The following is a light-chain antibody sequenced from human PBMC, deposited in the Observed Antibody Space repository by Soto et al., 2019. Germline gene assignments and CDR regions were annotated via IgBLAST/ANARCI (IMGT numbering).Light chain of an antibody. CDR1: SGSVSTSYY. CDR3: VRYMGSGIWV. J-gene: IGLJ3*02. CDR2: STN. Sequence: QTVVTQEPSFSVSPGRTVTLTCGLSSGSVSTSYYPSWYQQTPGQAPRTLIYSTNTRSSGVPDRFSGSILGNKAALTITGAQADDESDYYCVRYMGSGIWVFGVGTKLTVL. V-gene: IGLV8-61*01.